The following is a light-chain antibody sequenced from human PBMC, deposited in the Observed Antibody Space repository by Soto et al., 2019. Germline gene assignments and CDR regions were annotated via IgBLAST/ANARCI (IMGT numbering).Light chain of an antibody. J-gene: IGKJ1*01. CDR2: AAA. V-gene: IGKV1-39*01. Sequence: DIQMTQSPSSLSASVGDRVTITCRASQSITTYLNWYQQTSGEAPKLLIYAAARLQTGVPSRFSGSGSGTDFTLTISSLQPEDVETYYCQQAYCAPPTFRQGTKVEIK. CDR3: QQAYCAPPT. CDR1: QSITTY.